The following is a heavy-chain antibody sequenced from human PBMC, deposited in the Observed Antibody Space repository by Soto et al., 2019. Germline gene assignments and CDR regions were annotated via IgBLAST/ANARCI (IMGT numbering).Heavy chain of an antibody. V-gene: IGHV1-24*01. J-gene: IGHJ4*02. Sequence: ASVKVSCKVSGYTLTELSMHWVRQAPGKGLEWMGGFDPEDGETIYAQKFQGRVTMTEDTSTDTAYMKLSSLRSEDTAVYYCATALLYYGSGSYPDYWGQGTLVTVSS. CDR1: GYTLTELS. CDR3: ATALLYYGSGSYPDY. D-gene: IGHD3-10*01. CDR2: FDPEDGET.